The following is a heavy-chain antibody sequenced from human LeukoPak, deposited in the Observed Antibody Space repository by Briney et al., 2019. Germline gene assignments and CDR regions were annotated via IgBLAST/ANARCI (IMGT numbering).Heavy chain of an antibody. CDR3: ARDLSTVGEYYFDY. V-gene: IGHV4-39*07. CDR1: GGSISSSSYY. J-gene: IGHJ4*02. Sequence: SSETLSLTCTVSGGSISSSSYYWGWIRQPPGKGLEWIGSIYYSGSTNYNPSLKSRVTISVDTSKNQFSLKLSSVTAADTAVYYCARDLSTVGEYYFDYWGQGTLVTVSS. CDR2: IYYSGST.